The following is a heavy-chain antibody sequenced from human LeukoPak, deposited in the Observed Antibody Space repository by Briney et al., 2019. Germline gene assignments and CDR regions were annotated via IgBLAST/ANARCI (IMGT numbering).Heavy chain of an antibody. D-gene: IGHD3-22*01. CDR1: GFTFSSYA. J-gene: IGHJ4*02. V-gene: IGHV3-23*01. CDR2: ISGSGGST. CDR3: ASWPHYYDSSGYYYPS. Sequence: PGGSLRLSCAASGFTFSSYAMSWVRQAPGKGLGWVSAISGSGGSTYYADSVKGRFTISRDNSKNTLYLQMNGLRAEDTAVYYCASWPHYYDSSGYYYPSWGQGTLVTVSS.